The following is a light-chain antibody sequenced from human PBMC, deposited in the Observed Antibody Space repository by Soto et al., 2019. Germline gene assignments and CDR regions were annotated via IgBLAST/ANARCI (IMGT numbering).Light chain of an antibody. Sequence: EIVLTQSPATLSLSPGERATLSCRASQSVSSYLAWYQQKPGQAPRLLIYGASTRANGIPARFSGSGSGTEFTLTISSLQSEDFAVYYCQQYNNWPPWTFGQGTKVDTK. V-gene: IGKV3-15*01. CDR1: QSVSSY. CDR2: GAS. J-gene: IGKJ1*01. CDR3: QQYNNWPPWT.